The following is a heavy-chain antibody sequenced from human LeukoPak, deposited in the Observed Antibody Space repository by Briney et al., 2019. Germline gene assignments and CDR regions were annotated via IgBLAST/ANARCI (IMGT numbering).Heavy chain of an antibody. CDR2: MNPNSGNT. V-gene: IGHV1-8*01. CDR3: ASGRIVVVPAAMASYYYYGMDV. Sequence: GASVTVSFKASGYTFTSYDINWLRQATGQGLDWMGWMNPNSGNTGYAQEYQGRVTMTRSDSISTAYMELSSLRSEDTDVYYCASGRIVVVPAAMASYYYYGMDVWGQGTTVTVSS. J-gene: IGHJ6*02. CDR1: GYTFTSYD. D-gene: IGHD2-2*01.